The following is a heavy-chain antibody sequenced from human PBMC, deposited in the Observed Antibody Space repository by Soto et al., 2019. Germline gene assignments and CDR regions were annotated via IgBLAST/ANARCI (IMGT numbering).Heavy chain of an antibody. V-gene: IGHV1-69*13. Sequence: SVKVSCKASGYTFTSYYMHWVRQAPGQGLEWMGGIIPIFGTANYAQKFQGRVTITADESTSTAYMELSSLRSEDTAVYYCARDGAYYDFWSGYRGNNWFDPWGQGTLVTVSS. CDR1: GYTFTSYY. CDR3: ARDGAYYDFWSGYRGNNWFDP. J-gene: IGHJ5*02. CDR2: IIPIFGTA. D-gene: IGHD3-3*01.